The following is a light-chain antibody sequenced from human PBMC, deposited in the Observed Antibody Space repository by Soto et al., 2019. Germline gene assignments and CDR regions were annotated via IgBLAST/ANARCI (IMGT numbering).Light chain of an antibody. V-gene: IGKV1-33*01. CDR1: QDVSNY. CDR3: QQYSNLIT. CDR2: DAS. Sequence: DIQMTQSPSSLSASVGDRVTITCQASQDVSNYLNWYQQKLGKAPKLLIYDASNLETGVPSRFSGSGSGTYFSFTSSSLQHEDFATYYWQQYSNLITFGQGTRLEIK. J-gene: IGKJ5*01.